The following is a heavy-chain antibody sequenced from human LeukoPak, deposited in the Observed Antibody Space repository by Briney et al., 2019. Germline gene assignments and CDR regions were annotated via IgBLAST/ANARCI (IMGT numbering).Heavy chain of an antibody. CDR3: ARATHYGDYGDY. J-gene: IGHJ4*02. V-gene: IGHV1-18*01. CDR2: ISAYNGNT. Sequence: ASVKVSCKASGYTFTTYGITWVRQAPGQGLEWMGWISAYNGNTNYAQKLQGRVTMTTDTSTSTAYMELRSLSSDDTAVYYCARATHYGDYGDYWGQGTLVTVSS. CDR1: GYTFTTYG. D-gene: IGHD4-17*01.